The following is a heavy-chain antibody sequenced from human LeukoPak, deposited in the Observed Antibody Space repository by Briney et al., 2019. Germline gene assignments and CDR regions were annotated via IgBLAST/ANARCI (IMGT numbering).Heavy chain of an antibody. Sequence: SETLSLTCTVSGGSISSYYWSWIRQPPGKGLEWIGYIYYSGSTNYNPSLKSRVTISVDTFKNQFSLKLSSVTAADTAVYYCARYSSSWYPVGGFDYWGQGTLVTVSS. CDR2: IYYSGST. J-gene: IGHJ4*02. CDR1: GGSISSYY. D-gene: IGHD6-13*01. V-gene: IGHV4-59*08. CDR3: ARYSSSWYPVGGFDY.